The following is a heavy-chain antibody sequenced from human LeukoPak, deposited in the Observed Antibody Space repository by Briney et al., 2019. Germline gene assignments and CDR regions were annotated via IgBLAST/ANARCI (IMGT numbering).Heavy chain of an antibody. Sequence: ASVKVSCKASGNTVTSYYMHWVRQAPGQGLEWMGIINPSGGSTSYAQKFQGRVTMTRDTSTSTVYMELSSLRSEDTAVYYCARAYCSSNTSCARGWYFDLWGRGTLVTVSS. J-gene: IGHJ2*01. CDR3: ARAYCSSNTSCARGWYFDL. CDR1: GNTVTSYY. CDR2: INPSGGST. D-gene: IGHD2-2*01. V-gene: IGHV1-46*01.